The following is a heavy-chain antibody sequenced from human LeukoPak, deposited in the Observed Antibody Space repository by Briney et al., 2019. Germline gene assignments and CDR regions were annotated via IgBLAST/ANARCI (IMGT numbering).Heavy chain of an antibody. CDR2: IIPILGVA. CDR1: GGTFSNYG. CDR3: ATQGGIAVAGPPRDAFDI. J-gene: IGHJ3*02. D-gene: IGHD6-19*01. V-gene: IGHV1-69*04. Sequence: ASVKVSCKASGGTFSNYGITWVRQAPGQGLEWMGMIIPILGVANYAQKFQGRVTITADKSTSTAYMELSSLRSEDTAVYYCATQGGIAVAGPPRDAFDIWGQGTMVTVSS.